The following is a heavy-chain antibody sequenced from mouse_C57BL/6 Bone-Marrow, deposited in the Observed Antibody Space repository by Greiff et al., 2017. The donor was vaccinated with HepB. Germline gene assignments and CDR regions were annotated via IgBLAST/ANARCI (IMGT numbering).Heavy chain of an antibody. CDR3: ATSSWFAY. J-gene: IGHJ3*01. Sequence: VQLQQSGAELVMPGASVKLSCKASGYTFTSYWMHWVKQRPGQGLEWIGEIDPSDSYTNYNQKFKGKSTLTVDKSSSTAYMQLSSLTSEDSAVYYCATSSWFAYWGQGTLVTVSA. CDR1: GYTFTSYW. V-gene: IGHV1-69*01. CDR2: IDPSDSYT.